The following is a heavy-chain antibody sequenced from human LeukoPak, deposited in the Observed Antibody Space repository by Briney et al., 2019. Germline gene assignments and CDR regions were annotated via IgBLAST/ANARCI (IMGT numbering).Heavy chain of an antibody. D-gene: IGHD2-15*01. CDR1: GYSFSNYG. CDR2: ISGHNGNT. Sequence: ASVKVSCKASGYSFSNYGISWVRQAPGHGLEWLGWISGHNGNTNYAQKLQDRGTMTTDTSTSTAYMELRSLRSDDTAVYYCARDILGRGNGGSNYFGMEVWGQGTTVTVSS. J-gene: IGHJ6*02. CDR3: ARDILGRGNGGSNYFGMEV. V-gene: IGHV1-18*01.